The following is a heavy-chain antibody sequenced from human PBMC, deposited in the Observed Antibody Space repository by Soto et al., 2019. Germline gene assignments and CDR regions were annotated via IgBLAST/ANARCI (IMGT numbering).Heavy chain of an antibody. Sequence: GGSLRLSCAASGFTFSSYGMHWVRQAPGKGLEWVAVIWCDGSNKYYADSVKGRFTISRDNSKNTLYLQMNSLRAEDTAVYYCARARRGEDFWSGYYSLHFDYWGQGTLVTVSS. CDR2: IWCDGSNK. J-gene: IGHJ4*02. D-gene: IGHD3-3*01. CDR3: ARARRGEDFWSGYYSLHFDY. CDR1: GFTFSSYG. V-gene: IGHV3-33*01.